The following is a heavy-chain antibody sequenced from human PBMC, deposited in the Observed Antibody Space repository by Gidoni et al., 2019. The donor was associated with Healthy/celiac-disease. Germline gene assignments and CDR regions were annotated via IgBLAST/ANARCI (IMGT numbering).Heavy chain of an antibody. D-gene: IGHD6-19*01. CDR3: ARAVAGYFDY. V-gene: IGHV3-21*01. CDR2: ISSSSSYI. Sequence: EVQLVESGGGLVKPGGSLRLSCAASGFTFSSYSMNWVRQAPGKGLEWVSSISSSSSYIYYADSVKGRFTISRDNPKNSLYLQMNSLRAEDTAVYYCARAVAGYFDYWGQGTLVTVSS. J-gene: IGHJ4*02. CDR1: GFTFSSYS.